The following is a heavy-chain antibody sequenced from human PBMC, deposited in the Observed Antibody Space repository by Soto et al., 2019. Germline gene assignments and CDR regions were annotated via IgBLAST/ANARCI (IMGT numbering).Heavy chain of an antibody. J-gene: IGHJ5*02. V-gene: IGHV1-8*01. CDR3: ATTGTNYYDTSGYIPNWFDP. D-gene: IGHD3-22*01. CDR2: MNPNSGNT. Sequence: QVQLVQSGAEVKKPGASVKVSCKASGYTFTSYDINWVRQATGQGLEWMGWMNPNSGNTGYAQKFQGRVTMTRNTSISTAYMELSSLRSEDTAVYYCATTGTNYYDTSGYIPNWFDPWGQGTLVTVSS. CDR1: GYTFTSYD.